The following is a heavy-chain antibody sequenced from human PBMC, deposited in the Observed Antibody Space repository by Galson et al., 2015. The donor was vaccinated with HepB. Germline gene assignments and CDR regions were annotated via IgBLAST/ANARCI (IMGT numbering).Heavy chain of an antibody. V-gene: IGHV1-3*01. J-gene: IGHJ4*02. Sequence: SVKVSCKASGYIFSSFATHWVRQAPGQRLEWMGWINAGNDRAIYSQKFQGRITITKNKSASTAYMELSSLKSEDTALYYCASPHDLWSGAFDYWGQGTLVTVSS. CDR2: INAGNDRA. CDR3: ASPHDLWSGAFDY. CDR1: GYIFSSFA. D-gene: IGHD3-3*01.